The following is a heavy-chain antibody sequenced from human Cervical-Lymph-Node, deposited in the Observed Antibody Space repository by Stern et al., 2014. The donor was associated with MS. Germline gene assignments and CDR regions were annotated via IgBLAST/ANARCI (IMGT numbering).Heavy chain of an antibody. CDR3: ARWRQLDF. J-gene: IGHJ4*02. Sequence: QLVQSGPGLVKPSETLSLTCTVSGGSISGYYWSWIRQPPGKGLEWIGYIYYSGSTNYNPSLKSRVTISVDTAKNQFSLKLSSVTAADTAVYYCARWRQLDFWGQGTLVTVSS. D-gene: IGHD3-3*01. V-gene: IGHV4-59*01. CDR1: GGSISGYY. CDR2: IYYSGST.